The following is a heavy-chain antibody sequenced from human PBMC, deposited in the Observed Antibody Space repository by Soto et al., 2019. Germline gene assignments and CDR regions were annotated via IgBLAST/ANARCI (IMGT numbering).Heavy chain of an antibody. Sequence: SETLSLTCAVYGGSFSGYYWSWIRQPPGKGLEWIGEINHSGSTNYNPSLKSRVTISVDTSKNQFSLKLSSVTAADTAVYYCARGRQWLTPYPRGAFDIWGQGTMVTVSS. J-gene: IGHJ3*02. D-gene: IGHD3-22*01. CDR2: INHSGST. CDR1: GGSFSGYY. V-gene: IGHV4-34*01. CDR3: ARGRQWLTPYPRGAFDI.